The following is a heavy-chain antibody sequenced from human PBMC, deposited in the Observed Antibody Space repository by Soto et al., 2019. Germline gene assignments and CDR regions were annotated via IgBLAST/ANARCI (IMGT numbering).Heavy chain of an antibody. CDR2: IYYSGST. J-gene: IGHJ3*02. CDR1: GGSISNYY. D-gene: IGHD6-6*01. Sequence: TSETLSLTCTVSGGSISNYYWSWIRQPPGKGLEWIGYIYYSGSTNYNPSLKSRVTISVDTSKNHFSLKLSSVTAADTAVYYCARFSSFSDAFDIWGQGTMVTVSS. CDR3: ARFSSFSDAFDI. V-gene: IGHV4-59*01.